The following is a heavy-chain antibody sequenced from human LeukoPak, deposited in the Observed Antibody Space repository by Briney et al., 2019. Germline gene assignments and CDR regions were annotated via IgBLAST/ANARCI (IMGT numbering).Heavy chain of an antibody. V-gene: IGHV3-30*03. D-gene: IGHD6-19*01. CDR3: ARTREQWQVLDY. Sequence: PGGSLRLSCAASGITFNRDAMSWVRQAPGKGLEWVAVISYDGSNKYYADSVKGRFTISRDNSKNTLYLQMNSLRAEDTAVYYCARTREQWQVLDYWGQGTLVTVSS. CDR1: GITFNRDA. CDR2: ISYDGSNK. J-gene: IGHJ4*02.